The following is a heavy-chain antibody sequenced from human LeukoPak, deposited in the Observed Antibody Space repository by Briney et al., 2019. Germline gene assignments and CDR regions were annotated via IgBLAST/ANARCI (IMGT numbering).Heavy chain of an antibody. CDR3: ARLGVYSNYPEWFDP. D-gene: IGHD4-4*01. CDR2: IYYSGST. J-gene: IGHJ5*02. CDR1: GGSISSYY. Sequence: SETLSLTCTVSGGSISSYYWSWIRQPPGKGLEWIGYIYYSGSTNYNPSLKSRVTISVDTSKNQFFLKLSSVTAADTAVYYCARLGVYSNYPEWFDPWGQGTLVTVSS. V-gene: IGHV4-59*08.